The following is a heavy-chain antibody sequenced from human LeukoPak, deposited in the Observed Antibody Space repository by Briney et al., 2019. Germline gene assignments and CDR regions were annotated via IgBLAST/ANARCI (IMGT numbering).Heavy chain of an antibody. V-gene: IGHV3-64D*06. D-gene: IGHD3/OR15-3a*01. CDR3: VKGTGTKYYYYGMDV. CDR1: GFTFSAYA. CDR2: INSNGGST. J-gene: IGHJ6*02. Sequence: GGSLILSCEASGFTFSAYAMTWVRQAPGKGLEYVAGINSNGGSTYYADSVKGRFTMSGDNSQNTLYLQMSSLRADDTAVYYCVKGTGTKYYYYGMDVWGQGTTVTVSS.